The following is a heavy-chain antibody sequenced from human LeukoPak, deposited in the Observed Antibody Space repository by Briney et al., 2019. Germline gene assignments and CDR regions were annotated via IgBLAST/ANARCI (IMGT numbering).Heavy chain of an antibody. J-gene: IGHJ4*02. V-gene: IGHV3-20*04. D-gene: IGHD6-19*01. CDR3: AKDRRYSSD. Sequence: PGGSLRLSCAASGFTFDDYGMSWVRQAPGKGLEWVSGINWNGGSTGYADSVKGRFTISRDNSKNTLYLQMNSLRAEDTAVYYCAKDRRYSSDWGQGTLVTVSS. CDR2: INWNGGST. CDR1: GFTFDDYG.